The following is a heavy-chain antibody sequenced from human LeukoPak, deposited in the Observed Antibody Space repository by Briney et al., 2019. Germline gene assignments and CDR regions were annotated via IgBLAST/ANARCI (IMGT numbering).Heavy chain of an antibody. CDR3: ARATWDPNYYYYMDV. CDR1: GFTFSSYS. CDR2: INSGSSKI. J-gene: IGHJ6*03. D-gene: IGHD1-26*01. V-gene: IGHV3-21*01. Sequence: GGSLRLSCAASGFTFSSYSMNWVRHAPGKGLEWVSSINSGSSKIYYADSVKGRFTISRDNAKKSLYLQMNSLRAEDTAVYFCARATWDPNYYYYMDVWGKGTTVTISS.